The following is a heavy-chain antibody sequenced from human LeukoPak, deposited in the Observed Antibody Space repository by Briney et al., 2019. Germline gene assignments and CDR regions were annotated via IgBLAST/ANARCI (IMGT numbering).Heavy chain of an antibody. CDR3: ARTVTYYYNAMDV. Sequence: SETLSLTCTVSGDSISSYYWSWLRQSPGKGLEWIGYIYYTGTTIYNPSLKSRVTISVDTSKNQFSLKLSSVTAADTAVYYCARTVTYYYNAMDVWGQGTTVTVSS. D-gene: IGHD4-17*01. CDR1: GDSISSYY. J-gene: IGHJ6*02. CDR2: IYYTGTT. V-gene: IGHV4-59*08.